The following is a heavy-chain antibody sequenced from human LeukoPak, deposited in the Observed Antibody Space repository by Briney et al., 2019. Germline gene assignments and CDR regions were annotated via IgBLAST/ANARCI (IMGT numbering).Heavy chain of an antibody. CDR1: GYSFTSYW. D-gene: IGHD3-10*01. Sequence: PGESLKVSCKGSGYSFTSYWIGWVRQMPGKGLEWMGIIYPGDSDTRYSPSFQGQVTISADKSISTAYLQWSSLKASDSAMYYCATNTMFRGIHAFDIWGQGTMVTVSS. V-gene: IGHV5-51*01. CDR2: IYPGDSDT. J-gene: IGHJ3*02. CDR3: ATNTMFRGIHAFDI.